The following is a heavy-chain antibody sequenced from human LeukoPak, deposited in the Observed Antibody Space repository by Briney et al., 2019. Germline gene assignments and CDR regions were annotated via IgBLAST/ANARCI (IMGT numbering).Heavy chain of an antibody. CDR3: ARGRQGIVVVPAAIGC. D-gene: IGHD2-2*02. CDR1: GYTFTGYY. CDR2: INPNSGGT. Sequence: ASVKVSCKASGYTFTGYYMHWVRQAPGQGLEWMGWINPNSGGTNYAQKFQGRVTMTRDTSMSTAYMELSRLRSDDTAVYYCARGRQGIVVVPAAIGCWGQGTLVTVSS. V-gene: IGHV1-2*02. J-gene: IGHJ4*02.